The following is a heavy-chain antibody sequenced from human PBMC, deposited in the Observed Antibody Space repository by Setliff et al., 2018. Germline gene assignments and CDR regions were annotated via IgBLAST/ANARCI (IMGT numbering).Heavy chain of an antibody. D-gene: IGHD3-10*01. Sequence: GGSLRLSCVASTFTFSKYAITWVRQAPGKGLEWLASINPGGSEKYYVDSVKGRFTISRDNAKNSLSLQMNSLRTEDTAVYYCFGAGTCSYWGQGTQVTVSS. J-gene: IGHJ4*02. V-gene: IGHV3-7*01. CDR1: TFTFSKYA. CDR3: FGAGTCSY. CDR2: INPGGSEK.